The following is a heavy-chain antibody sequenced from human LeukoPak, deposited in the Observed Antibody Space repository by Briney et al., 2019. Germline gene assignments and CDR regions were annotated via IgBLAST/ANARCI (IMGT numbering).Heavy chain of an antibody. Sequence: SQTLSLTCTVSGGSISSGDHYWSWVRQPPGKGLEWIGYIYYSGSTNYNPSLKSRITISVDTSKNQFSLKLTSVTAADTAVYYCARDSGLYYFDYWGQGTLVTVYS. V-gene: IGHV4-30-4*01. CDR1: GGSISSGDHY. CDR2: IYYSGST. CDR3: ARDSGLYYFDY. D-gene: IGHD3/OR15-3a*01. J-gene: IGHJ4*02.